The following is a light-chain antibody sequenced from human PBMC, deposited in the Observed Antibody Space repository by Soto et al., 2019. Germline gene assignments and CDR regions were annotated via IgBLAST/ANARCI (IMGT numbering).Light chain of an antibody. CDR1: SSDVGGYNF. J-gene: IGLJ1*01. V-gene: IGLV2-8*01. Sequence: QSALAQPPSASGSPGQSVTISCTGTSSDVGGYNFVSWYQHHPGKAPKVIIYEVSKRPSGVPNRFSGSKSGNTASLTVSGLQAEDEADYYCSSYAGSNIYVFGTGTKLPVL. CDR3: SSYAGSNIYV. CDR2: EVS.